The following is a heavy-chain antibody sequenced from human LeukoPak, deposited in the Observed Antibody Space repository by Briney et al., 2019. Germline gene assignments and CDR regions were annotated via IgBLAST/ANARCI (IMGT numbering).Heavy chain of an antibody. CDR3: ARVQSDSTHDYGDYAFSYYFDY. CDR2: MNPNSGNT. V-gene: IGHV1-8*01. D-gene: IGHD4-17*01. Sequence: GASVKVSCKASGYAFTSYDINWVRQATGQGLEWMGWMNPNSGNTGYAQKFQGRVTITRNTSISTAYMELSSLRSEDTAVYYCARVQSDSTHDYGDYAFSYYFDYWGQGTLVTVSS. J-gene: IGHJ4*02. CDR1: GYAFTSYD.